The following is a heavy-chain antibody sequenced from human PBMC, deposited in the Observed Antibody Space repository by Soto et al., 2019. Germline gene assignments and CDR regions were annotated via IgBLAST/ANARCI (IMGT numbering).Heavy chain of an antibody. CDR2: INPNSGGT. D-gene: IGHD3-16*02. CDR3: ARVSVMITFGGVIEPYYFDS. J-gene: IGHJ4*02. CDR1: GYTFTGYY. Sequence: QVQLVQSGAEVKKPGASVKVSCKASGYTFTGYYMHWVRQAPGQGLEWMGWINPNSGGTNYAQKFQGRVTMTRDTSISTAYMELSRLRSDDTAVYYCARVSVMITFGGVIEPYYFDSWGQGSLVTVSS. V-gene: IGHV1-2*02.